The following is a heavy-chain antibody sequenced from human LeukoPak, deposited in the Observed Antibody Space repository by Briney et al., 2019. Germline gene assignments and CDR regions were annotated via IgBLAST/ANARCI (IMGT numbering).Heavy chain of an antibody. J-gene: IGHJ4*02. CDR2: INHSGST. Sequence: MSSETLSLTCAVYGGSFSGYYWSWIRQPPGKGLEWIGEINHSGSTNYNPSLKSRVTISVDTSKNQFSLKLSSVTAADTAVYYCARRGLSTVVTPDHYFDYWGQGTLVTVSS. D-gene: IGHD4-23*01. CDR3: ARRGLSTVVTPDHYFDY. V-gene: IGHV4-34*01. CDR1: GGSFSGYY.